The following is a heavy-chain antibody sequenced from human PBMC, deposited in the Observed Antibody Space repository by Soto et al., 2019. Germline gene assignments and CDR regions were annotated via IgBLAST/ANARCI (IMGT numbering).Heavy chain of an antibody. CDR1: GYTFTDYF. CDR3: ARPMVSAPLWGSYFYGVGL. V-gene: IGHV1-2*02. CDR2: INAHSGDT. J-gene: IGHJ6*02. D-gene: IGHD2-8*01. Sequence: QVQLVQSGAEVKKPGASVKVSCRTSGYTFTDYFLHWVRLAPGQGPQWLGWINAHSGDTLYAQKSRGRGTLTMDTSMNTAYMELTSLRSDDTAVYFCARPMVSAPLWGSYFYGVGLWGQGTTVTVSS.